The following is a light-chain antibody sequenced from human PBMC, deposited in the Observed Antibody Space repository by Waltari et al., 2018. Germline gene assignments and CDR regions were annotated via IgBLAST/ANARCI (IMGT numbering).Light chain of an antibody. V-gene: IGLV1-36*01. CDR2: YDD. CDR3: SAWDDSLNGPV. Sequence: QSVLTQPPSVSEAPRQRVTISCSGSRSNIGNNVVNWYQQLPGKAPKHLIYYDDLLPSGVSDRFPGSQSGTSASLAISGLQSEDEADYYCSAWDDSLNGPVFGGGTKLTVL. J-gene: IGLJ2*01. CDR1: RSNIGNNV.